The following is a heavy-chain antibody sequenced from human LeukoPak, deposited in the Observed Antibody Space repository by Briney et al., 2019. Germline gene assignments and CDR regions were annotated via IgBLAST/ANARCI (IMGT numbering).Heavy chain of an antibody. V-gene: IGHV3-43D*03. CDR3: VRSRAASLGYFDF. J-gene: IGHJ4*02. D-gene: IGHD1-26*01. CDR2: SSWIEGHT. CDR1: GFNFDDFA. Sequence: GGSLRLSCAVSGFNFDDFALHWVRQVPGKGLEWVAFSSWIEGHTDYLDSVKGRFTISRDNSKNSLTLQMNSLRAEDSALYYCVRSRAASLGYFDFWGQGTLVTVSS.